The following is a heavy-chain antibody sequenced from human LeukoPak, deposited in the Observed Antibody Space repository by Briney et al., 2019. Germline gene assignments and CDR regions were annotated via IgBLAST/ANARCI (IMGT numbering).Heavy chain of an antibody. CDR3: ATTARVGQN. CDR1: GFTFDDYA. D-gene: IGHD3/OR15-3a*01. J-gene: IGHJ4*02. Sequence: HGGSLRLSCAASGFTFDDYAMHWVRQAPGKGLEWVSGISWNSGSIGYADSVKGRFTISRDNAKNSLYLQMNSLRADDTAVYYCATTARVGQNWGQGTLVTVSS. CDR2: ISWNSGSI. V-gene: IGHV3-9*01.